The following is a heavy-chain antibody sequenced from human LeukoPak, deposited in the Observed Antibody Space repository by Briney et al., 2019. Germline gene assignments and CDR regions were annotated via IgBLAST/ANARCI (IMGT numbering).Heavy chain of an antibody. V-gene: IGHV3-7*01. CDR1: GFTFSSYW. CDR3: ARSCSYSSQGRRTIVATTGRYYYYYMDV. J-gene: IGHJ6*03. CDR2: IKQDGSEK. Sequence: GGSLRLSCAASGFTFSSYWMSWVRQAPGKGLEWVANIKQDGSEKYYVDSVKGRFTISRDNAKNSLYLQMNSLRAEDTAVYYCARSCSYSSQGRRTIVATTGRYYYYYMDVWGKGTTVTVSS. D-gene: IGHD5-12*01.